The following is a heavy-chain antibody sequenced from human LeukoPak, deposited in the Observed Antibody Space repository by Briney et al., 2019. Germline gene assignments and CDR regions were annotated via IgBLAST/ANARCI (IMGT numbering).Heavy chain of an antibody. V-gene: IGHV1-2*02. D-gene: IGHD2-15*01. J-gene: IGHJ3*02. CDR2: INPNSGGT. CDR1: GYTFTGYY. Sequence: GASVKVSFKASGYTFTGYYMHWVRQAPGQGLEWMGWINPNSGGTNYAQKFQGRVTMTRDTSISTAYMELSRLRSDDTAVYYCARNLVVVVAATPTIEAFDIWGQGTMVTVSS. CDR3: ARNLVVVVAATPTIEAFDI.